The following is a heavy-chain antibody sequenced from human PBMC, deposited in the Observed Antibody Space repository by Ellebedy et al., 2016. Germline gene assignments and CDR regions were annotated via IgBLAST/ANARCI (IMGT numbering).Heavy chain of an antibody. CDR3: ARDHLTIFGVVIITHYGMDV. Sequence: GGSLRLSCAASGFTFSSYAMHWVRQAPGKGLEWVAVIWYDGSNKYYADSVKGRFTISRDNSKNTLYLQMNSLRAEDTAVYYCARDHLTIFGVVIITHYGMDVWGQGTTVTVSS. J-gene: IGHJ6*02. CDR2: IWYDGSNK. V-gene: IGHV3-33*08. D-gene: IGHD3-3*01. CDR1: GFTFSSYA.